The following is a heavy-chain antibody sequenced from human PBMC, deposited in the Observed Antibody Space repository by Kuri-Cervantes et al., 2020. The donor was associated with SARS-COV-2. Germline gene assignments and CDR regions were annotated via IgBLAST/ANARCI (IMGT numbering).Heavy chain of an antibody. CDR3: ARDGTNYYDSSGYYLMYNWLDP. V-gene: IGHV1-2*02. CDR1: GYTFLGYY. Sequence: ASVKVSCKTSGYTFLGYYIHWVRQAPGQGLEWMGWINPNSGGTSYAQKYRGQLTLTIDTSISTAYMELSRLTSDDAAMYYCARDGTNYYDSSGYYLMYNWLDPWGQGTLVTVSS. CDR2: INPNSGGT. J-gene: IGHJ5*02. D-gene: IGHD3-22*01.